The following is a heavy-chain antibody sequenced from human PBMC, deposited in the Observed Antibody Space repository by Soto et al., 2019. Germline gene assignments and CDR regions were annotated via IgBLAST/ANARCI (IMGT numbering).Heavy chain of an antibody. CDR1: GCSISSSSYY. V-gene: IGHV4-39*01. J-gene: IGHJ6*02. Sequence: SETLSLTCTVSGCSISSSSYYWGWIRQPPGKGLEWIGSIYYSGSTYYNPSLKSRVTISVDTSKNQFSLKLSSVTAADTAVYYCATRAAGIAATYMNPDVEYYYYYGMDVWGQGTTVTVSS. D-gene: IGHD6-13*01. CDR2: IYYSGST. CDR3: ATRAAGIAATYMNPDVEYYYYYGMDV.